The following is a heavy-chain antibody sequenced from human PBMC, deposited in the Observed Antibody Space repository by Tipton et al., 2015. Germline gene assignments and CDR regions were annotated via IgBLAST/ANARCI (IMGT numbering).Heavy chain of an antibody. CDR2: ISGSGGST. J-gene: IGHJ5*02. CDR3: ARDSEWFGELLYPDH. V-gene: IGHV3-23*01. D-gene: IGHD3-10*01. CDR1: GFTFSSHA. Sequence: SLRLSCAASGFTFSSHAMSWVRQAPGKGLEWVSAISGSGGSTYYVDSVKGRFTISRDSSKNTLYLQMNSLRVEDTAVYYCARDSEWFGELLYPDHWGQGTLVTVSS.